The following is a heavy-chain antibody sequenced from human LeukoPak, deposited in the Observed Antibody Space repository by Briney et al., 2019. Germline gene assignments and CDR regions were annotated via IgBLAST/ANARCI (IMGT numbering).Heavy chain of an antibody. CDR2: ISSSSSYI. J-gene: IGHJ4*02. Sequence: AGGSLRLSCAASGFTFSSYAMSWVRQAPGKGLEWVSSISSSSSYIYYADSVKGRFTISRDNAKNSLYLQMNSLRAEDTAVYYCARDLVPDYWGQGTLVTVSS. V-gene: IGHV3-21*01. CDR3: ARDLVPDY. CDR1: GFTFSSYA. D-gene: IGHD3-16*01.